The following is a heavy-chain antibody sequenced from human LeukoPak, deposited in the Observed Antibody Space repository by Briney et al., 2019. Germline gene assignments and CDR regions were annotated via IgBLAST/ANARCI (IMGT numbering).Heavy chain of an antibody. CDR2: ISSSSSYI. Sequence: GGSLRLSCAASGFTVSSNYMNWVRQAPGKGLEWVSSISSSSSYIYYADSVEGRFTISRDNAKNSLYLQINSLRAEDTAVYYCARAVEYYYDSSGELDYWGQGTLVTVSS. D-gene: IGHD3-22*01. V-gene: IGHV3-21*01. J-gene: IGHJ4*02. CDR3: ARAVEYYYDSSGELDY. CDR1: GFTVSSNY.